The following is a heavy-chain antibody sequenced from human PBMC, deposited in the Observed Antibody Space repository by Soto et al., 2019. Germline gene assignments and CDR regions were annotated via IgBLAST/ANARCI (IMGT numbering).Heavy chain of an antibody. CDR3: AKRNYGSEFDY. Sequence: GGSLRLSCAASGFHFSSYAMNWVRQAPGKGLEWVSVISGSGGSTYYADSVKGRFTISRDNSKNTLYLQMNSLRAEDTAVYYCAKRNYGSEFDYWGQGTLVTVSS. CDR2: ISGSGGST. CDR1: GFHFSSYA. V-gene: IGHV3-23*01. D-gene: IGHD3-10*01. J-gene: IGHJ4*02.